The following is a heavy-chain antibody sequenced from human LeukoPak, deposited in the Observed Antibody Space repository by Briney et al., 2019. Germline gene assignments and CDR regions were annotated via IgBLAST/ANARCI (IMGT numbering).Heavy chain of an antibody. V-gene: IGHV3-9*01. CDR3: AKAFYYCSSTSCYRGLIYGMDV. CDR1: GFTFDDYA. CDR2: ISWNSGSI. J-gene: IGHJ6*02. D-gene: IGHD2-2*02. Sequence: GRSLRLSCAASGFTFDDYAMHWVRQAPGKGLEWVSGISWNSGSIGYAGSVKGRFTISRDNAKNSLYLQMNSLRAEDTALYYCAKAFYYCSSTSCYRGLIYGMDVWGQGTTVTVSS.